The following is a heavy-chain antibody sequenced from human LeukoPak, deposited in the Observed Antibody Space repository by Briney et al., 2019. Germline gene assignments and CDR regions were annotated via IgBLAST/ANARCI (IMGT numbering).Heavy chain of an antibody. V-gene: IGHV1-18*01. CDR2: ISGYNGNR. CDR3: AREGYCSGGSCYSGVPDY. CDR1: GYTFTTYG. J-gene: IGHJ4*02. D-gene: IGHD2-15*01. Sequence: GASVKVSCKASGYTFTTYGISWVRQAPGQGLEWMGWISGYNGNRNYAEKFQGRVTMTTDTSTSTAYMELRSLRSDDTAVYYCAREGYCSGGSCYSGVPDYWGQGTLVTVSS.